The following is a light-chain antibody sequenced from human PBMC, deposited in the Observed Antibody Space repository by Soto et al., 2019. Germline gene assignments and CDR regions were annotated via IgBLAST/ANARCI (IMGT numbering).Light chain of an antibody. Sequence: EIVLTQSPGTLSLSPGERAALSCRASQSVGNNFLGWYQQKPGRSPRLLIYHASNRATGIPDRFSGTASGTDFTLTISRLQPEDFAVYYCHQYATSPLTFGGGTKVEIK. V-gene: IGKV3-20*01. CDR2: HAS. J-gene: IGKJ4*01. CDR1: QSVGNNF. CDR3: HQYATSPLT.